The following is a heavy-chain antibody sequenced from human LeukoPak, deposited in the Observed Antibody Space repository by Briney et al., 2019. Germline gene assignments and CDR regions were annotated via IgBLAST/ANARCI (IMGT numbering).Heavy chain of an antibody. D-gene: IGHD5-24*01. CDR1: GFSFSDHW. V-gene: IGHV3-7*01. CDR2: IKKDGSQQ. J-gene: IGHJ4*02. CDR3: ARDVGWLQSDY. Sequence: GGSLRLSCVASGFSFSDHWMNWFRQAPGKGLEWVATIKKDGSQQYYVDSMKGRFTISRDNAKNSVYLQISSLRPEDTAVYYCARDVGWLQSDYWGQGALVTVSS.